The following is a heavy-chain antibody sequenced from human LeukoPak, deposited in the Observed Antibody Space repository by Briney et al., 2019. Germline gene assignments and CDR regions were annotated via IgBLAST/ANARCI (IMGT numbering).Heavy chain of an antibody. V-gene: IGHV4-31*03. CDR2: IYYSGST. Sequence: PSETLSLTCTVSGGSISSGGYYWSWIRQHPEKGLEWIGYIYYSGSTSDNPSLKSRVVISLDASDNQVSLKLRSATAADTAVYFCARTYHYDSIGYYFDSWGQGTVVTVSS. D-gene: IGHD3-22*01. J-gene: IGHJ4*02. CDR3: ARTYHYDSIGYYFDS. CDR1: GGSISSGGYY.